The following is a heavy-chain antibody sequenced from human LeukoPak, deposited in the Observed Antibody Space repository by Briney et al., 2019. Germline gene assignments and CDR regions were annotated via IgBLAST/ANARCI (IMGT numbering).Heavy chain of an antibody. V-gene: IGHV3-7*01. CDR1: GFTFSRYW. J-gene: IGHJ4*02. CDR3: ARDLTGGWDFVY. CDR2: IKQDGSEK. D-gene: IGHD3-16*01. Sequence: GGSLRLSCAASGFTFSRYWMRWVPAAPRGGVGWVANIKQDGSEKYYVDSVKGRFTLSRDKVKNSLYLQMNSLKAEDTAVYYCARDLTGGWDFVYWGQGTLVTVSS.